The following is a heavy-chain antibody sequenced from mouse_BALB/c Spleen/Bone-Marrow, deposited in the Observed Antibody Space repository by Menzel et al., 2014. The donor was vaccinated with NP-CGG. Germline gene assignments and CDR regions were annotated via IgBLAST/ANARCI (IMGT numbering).Heavy chain of an antibody. J-gene: IGHJ1*01. V-gene: IGHV14-3*02. CDR3: ARDRGCYLDV. D-gene: IGHD2-14*01. Sequence: EVKLVESGADLVKPGASVKLSCTASGFNIKDTYINWVRPRPEQGLEWIGRIDPANGNNKYDPKFQGKATITADTSSNTAYLQLSSLTSEDTVVYYCARDRGCYLDVWGAGTTVTVSS. CDR2: IDPANGNN. CDR1: GFNIKDTY.